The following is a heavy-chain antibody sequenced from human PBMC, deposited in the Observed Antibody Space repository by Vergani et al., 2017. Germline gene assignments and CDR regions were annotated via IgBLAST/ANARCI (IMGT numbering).Heavy chain of an antibody. CDR3: VRVNKPQFIAAACPFDY. CDR1: GFTFSSYA. V-gene: IGHV3-64D*06. CDR2: ISSNGGST. Sequence: EVQLVESGGGLVQPGGSLRLSCSASGFTFSSYAMHWVRQAPGKGLEYVSAISSNGGSTYYADSVKVRFTISRDNYKNTLYLQRSILRAEDTAVYYCVRVNKPQFIAAACPFDYWGQGTLVTVSS. D-gene: IGHD6-13*01. J-gene: IGHJ4*02.